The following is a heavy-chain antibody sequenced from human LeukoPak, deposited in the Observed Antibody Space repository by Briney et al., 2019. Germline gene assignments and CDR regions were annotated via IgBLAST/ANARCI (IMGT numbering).Heavy chain of an antibody. CDR1: GGSISSSSYY. Sequence: SETLSLTCTVSGGSISSSSYYWGWIRQPPGKGLEWIGSIYYSGSTYYNPSLKSRVTISVDTSKNQFSLKLSSVTAADTAVYYCARDTALYYYYMDVWGKGTTVTVSS. CDR3: ARDTALYYYYMDV. D-gene: IGHD5-18*01. J-gene: IGHJ6*03. V-gene: IGHV4-39*07. CDR2: IYYSGST.